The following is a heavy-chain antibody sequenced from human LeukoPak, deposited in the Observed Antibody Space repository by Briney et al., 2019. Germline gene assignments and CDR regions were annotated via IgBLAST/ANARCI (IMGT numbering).Heavy chain of an antibody. V-gene: IGHV4-39*01. D-gene: IGHD3-10*01. CDR2: MHYSGKT. Sequence: PSETLSLTCTVFGGSINSRNYYWGWIRQPPGKGLEWIASMHYSGKTYHNPSLKSRVTISVDTSKRQFSLKLHSVPAADTAVYYCAATLVRGLVNLDAFDIWGQGTTVTVSS. CDR1: GGSINSRNYY. CDR3: AATLVRGLVNLDAFDI. J-gene: IGHJ3*02.